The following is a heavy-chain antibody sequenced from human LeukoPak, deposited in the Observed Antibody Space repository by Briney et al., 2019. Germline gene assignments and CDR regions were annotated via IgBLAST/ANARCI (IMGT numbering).Heavy chain of an antibody. D-gene: IGHD2-15*01. CDR3: ARRYCSGGSCYDY. CDR1: GYSFTSYW. Sequence: GESLRISCKGSGYSFTSYWIGWVRQMPGKGLEWMGIIYPGDSDTRYSPSFQGQVTISADKSISPAYLQWSSLKASDTAMYYCARRYCSGGSCYDYWGQGTLVTVSS. J-gene: IGHJ4*02. V-gene: IGHV5-51*01. CDR2: IYPGDSDT.